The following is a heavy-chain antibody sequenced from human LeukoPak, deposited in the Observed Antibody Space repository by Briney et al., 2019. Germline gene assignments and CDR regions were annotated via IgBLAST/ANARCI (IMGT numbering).Heavy chain of an antibody. CDR1: RYTFTGYY. J-gene: IGHJ4*02. D-gene: IGHD5-12*01. CDR3: AKDMRSRGYSGYDCFDY. CDR2: INSHSGDT. Sequence: ASVKVSCKASRYTFTGYYMHWVRQAPVQGVEFMGWINSHSGDTNYAQKFQGRVTMTRDTSTSTAYMEVSRLRSDDTAVYYCAKDMRSRGYSGYDCFDYWGQGTLVTVSS. V-gene: IGHV1-2*02.